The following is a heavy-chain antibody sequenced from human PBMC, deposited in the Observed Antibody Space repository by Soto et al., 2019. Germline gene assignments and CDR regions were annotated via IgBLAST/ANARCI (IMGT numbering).Heavy chain of an antibody. CDR3: AKDLGDSSSPFDY. CDR1: GFTFSSYG. Sequence: QVQLVESGGGVVQPGRSLRLSCAASGFTFSSYGMHWVRQAPGKGLEWVAVISYDGSNKYYADSVKGRFTTSRDNSKNTLYLQMNSLRAEDTAVYYCAKDLGDSSSPFDYWGQGTLVTVSS. J-gene: IGHJ4*02. D-gene: IGHD3-22*01. V-gene: IGHV3-30*18. CDR2: ISYDGSNK.